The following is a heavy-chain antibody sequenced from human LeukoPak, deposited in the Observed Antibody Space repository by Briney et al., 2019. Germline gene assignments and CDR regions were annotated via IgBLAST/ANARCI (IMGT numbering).Heavy chain of an antibody. CDR1: NDSLGTSY. J-gene: IGHJ3*02. CDR2: VFYSGYA. Sequence: SETLSLTCAVSNDSLGTSYWSWLRQPPGKRLEWIGNVFYSGYANYNPSLKSRVTISIDTSKNQFSLSLTSVSAADTAVYYCAKEADRADAFDIWGQGTMVTVSS. V-gene: IGHV4-59*01. CDR3: AKEADRADAFDI. D-gene: IGHD3-10*01.